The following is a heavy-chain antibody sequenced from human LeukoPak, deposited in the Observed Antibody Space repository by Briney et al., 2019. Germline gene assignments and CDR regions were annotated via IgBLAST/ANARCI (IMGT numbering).Heavy chain of an antibody. CDR2: IYSSGYT. D-gene: IGHD2-15*01. J-gene: IGHJ4*02. Sequence: SETLSLTCTVSSGAIRSHYWNWIRQPAGKGLEWVGRIYSSGYTNDNPSLKRRITMSVDMSKIQFSLRLNSVTAADTAVYYCARRPGSASWGYFDSWGQGALVTVSS. V-gene: IGHV4-4*07. CDR3: ARRPGSASWGYFDS. CDR1: SGAIRSHY.